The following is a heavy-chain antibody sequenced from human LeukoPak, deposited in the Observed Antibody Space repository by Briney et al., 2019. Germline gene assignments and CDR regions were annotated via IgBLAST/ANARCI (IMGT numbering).Heavy chain of an antibody. CDR2: INPNSGGT. Sequence: ASVTVSCKASGYTFTGYYMHWVRQAPGQGLEWMGWINPNSGGTNYAQKFQGRVTITRDKYISTAYMELSRLRSDDTAVYYCARQTGSGLFILPGGQGTLVTVSS. D-gene: IGHD3/OR15-3a*01. J-gene: IGHJ4*02. V-gene: IGHV1-2*02. CDR3: ARQTGSGLFILP. CDR1: GYTFTGYY.